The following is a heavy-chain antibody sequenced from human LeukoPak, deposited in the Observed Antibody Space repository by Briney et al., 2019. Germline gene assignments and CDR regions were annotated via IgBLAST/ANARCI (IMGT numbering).Heavy chain of an antibody. CDR2: IYRTGST. J-gene: IGHJ6*03. CDR3: ARIPSGGYYYMDV. D-gene: IGHD3-16*01. Sequence: SETLSLTCTVSGYSISTGYYWGWIRQPPGKGLQWIGSIYRTGSTYYNPSLKSRVTISVDTSKNQFSLNLNSLTAADTAVYYCARIPSGGYYYMDVWGKGTTVTVSS. V-gene: IGHV4-38-2*02. CDR1: GYSISTGYY.